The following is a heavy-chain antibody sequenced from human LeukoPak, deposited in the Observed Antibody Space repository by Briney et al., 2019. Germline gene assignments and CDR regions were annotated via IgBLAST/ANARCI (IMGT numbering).Heavy chain of an antibody. V-gene: IGHV3-30-3*01. CDR1: GFTFSDYA. J-gene: IGHJ4*02. CDR3: ARDYWWNYDY. Sequence: PEGSLRLSCAASGFTFSDYAMHWVRQAPGKGLEWVAVKSKDGGDKYYPGSVRGRFTISRDNSKNTIYLQMDSLRAEDTAIYYCARDYWWNYDYWGQGTLVTVSS. CDR2: KSKDGGDK. D-gene: IGHD1-7*01.